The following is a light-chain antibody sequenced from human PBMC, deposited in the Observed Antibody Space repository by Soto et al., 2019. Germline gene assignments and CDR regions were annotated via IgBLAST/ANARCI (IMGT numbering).Light chain of an antibody. J-gene: IGKJ2*01. V-gene: IGKV3-11*01. Sequence: EIVLTQSPATLSLSPGERATLSCRASQSVSSYLAWYQQKPGQAPRLLIYDASNRATSIPARFSGSGSGTDFTLTISSLEPEDFAVYYCQQRSNPYTFGQGTKLEIK. CDR2: DAS. CDR1: QSVSSY. CDR3: QQRSNPYT.